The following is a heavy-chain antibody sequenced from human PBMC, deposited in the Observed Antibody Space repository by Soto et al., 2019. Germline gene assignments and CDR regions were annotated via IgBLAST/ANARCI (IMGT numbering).Heavy chain of an antibody. Sequence: ASVKVSCKASGYTFTTYGISWVRQAPGQGLEWLGWINTHNGNTNYAQNLQGRVIMTADTSTSTAYMELRSLRSDDTAVYYCAKVGDYYENFDHWYFDLWGR. D-gene: IGHD3-22*01. V-gene: IGHV1-18*01. CDR3: AKVGDYYENFDHWYFDL. CDR2: INTHNGNT. J-gene: IGHJ2*01. CDR1: GYTFTTYG.